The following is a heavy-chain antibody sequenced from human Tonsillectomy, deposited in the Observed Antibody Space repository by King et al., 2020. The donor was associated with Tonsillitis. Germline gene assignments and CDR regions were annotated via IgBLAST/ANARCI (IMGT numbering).Heavy chain of an antibody. CDR3: ARDLFFGAAFDI. D-gene: IGHD3-16*01. Sequence: VQLQESGPGLVKPSETLSLTCTVSGGSVSSGSYYWSWIRQPPGKGLEWIGYIYYSGSTNYNPSLKSRVTISVDTSKNQFSLKLSSVTAADTAVYYCARDLFFGAAFDIWGQGTMVTVSS. V-gene: IGHV4-61*01. CDR1: GGSVSSGSYY. J-gene: IGHJ3*02. CDR2: IYYSGST.